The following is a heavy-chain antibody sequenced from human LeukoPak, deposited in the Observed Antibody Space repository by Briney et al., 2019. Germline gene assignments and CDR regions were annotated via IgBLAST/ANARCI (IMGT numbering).Heavy chain of an antibody. CDR2: IYYSGST. V-gene: IGHV4-59*01. J-gene: IGHJ3*02. D-gene: IGHD4-23*01. CDR1: GGSISRYY. CDR3: ATSTVVDAFDI. Sequence: SETLSLTCTVSGGSISRYYWSWIRQPPGKGLEWIGYIYYSGSTNYNPSLKSRVTISVDTSKNQFSLKLSSVTAADTAVYYCATSTVVDAFDIWGQGTMVTVSS.